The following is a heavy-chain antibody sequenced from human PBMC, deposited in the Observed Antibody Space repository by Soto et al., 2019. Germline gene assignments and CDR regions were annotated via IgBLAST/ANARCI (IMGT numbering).Heavy chain of an antibody. CDR2: TRNKANSYTT. V-gene: IGHV3-72*01. Sequence: EVQLVESGGGLVQPGGSLRLSCAASGFTFSDHYMDWVRQAPGKGLEWVGRTRNKANSYTTEYAASVKGRFTISRDDSKNSLYLQMNSLKSEDTAVYYCARADDSSGYSLDYWGQGTLVTVSS. D-gene: IGHD3-22*01. CDR3: ARADDSSGYSLDY. CDR1: GFTFSDHY. J-gene: IGHJ4*02.